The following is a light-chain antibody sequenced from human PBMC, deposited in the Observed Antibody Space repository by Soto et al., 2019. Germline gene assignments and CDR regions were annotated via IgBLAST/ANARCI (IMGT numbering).Light chain of an antibody. CDR3: QHYNSYSQT. Sequence: IQMTQSPATQTASVRYGVTLXXRASQSMCSWLAWYQQKPGKAPKXVIYNASTLESGVPSRFSGRGSGTEFTLTISSLQPDDFATYYCQHYNSYSQTCGQGTKVDIK. V-gene: IGKV1-5*03. CDR2: NAS. CDR1: QSMCSW. J-gene: IGKJ1*01.